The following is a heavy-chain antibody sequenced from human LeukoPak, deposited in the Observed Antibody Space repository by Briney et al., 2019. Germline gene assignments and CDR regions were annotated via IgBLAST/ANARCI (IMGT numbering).Heavy chain of an antibody. D-gene: IGHD3-9*01. CDR2: IRWNSGGI. CDR1: GFTFDDYA. Sequence: PGGSLRLSCAASGFTFDDYAMHWVRQAPGKGLEWVAGIRWNSGGIGYADSVKGRFTISRDNAKNSLYLQMNSLRAENTALYYCAKDMGYDILTGFDYWGQGTLVTVSS. V-gene: IGHV3-9*01. J-gene: IGHJ4*02. CDR3: AKDMGYDILTGFDY.